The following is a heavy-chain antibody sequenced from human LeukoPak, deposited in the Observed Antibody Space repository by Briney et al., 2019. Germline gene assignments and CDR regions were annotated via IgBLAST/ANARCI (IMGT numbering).Heavy chain of an antibody. CDR3: AKDRYLKQWLVRDKLDY. CDR2: ISGSGGST. CDR1: GFTFSSYA. Sequence: GGSLRLSCAASGFTFSSYAMSWVRQAPGKGLEWVSAISGSGGSTYYADSVKGRFTISRDNSKNTLYLQMNSLRVEDTGVYYCAKDRYLKQWLVRDKLDYWGQGTLVTVSS. V-gene: IGHV3-23*01. J-gene: IGHJ4*02. D-gene: IGHD6-19*01.